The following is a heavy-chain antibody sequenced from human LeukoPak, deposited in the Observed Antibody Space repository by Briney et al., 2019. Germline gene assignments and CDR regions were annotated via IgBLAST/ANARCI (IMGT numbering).Heavy chain of an antibody. CDR3: ARHIGLTTRYLDY. CDR1: GFKFIDYW. V-gene: IGHV5-51*01. CDR2: IHPRDSDT. D-gene: IGHD4-17*01. Sequence: GESLKISCEGSGFKFIDYWIAWVRQVPGKGLEWMGMIHPRDSDTRYSPSFQGHVTISADKSITTAYLQWSSLKASDTAMYYCARHIGLTTRYLDYWGQGTLVTVS. J-gene: IGHJ4*02.